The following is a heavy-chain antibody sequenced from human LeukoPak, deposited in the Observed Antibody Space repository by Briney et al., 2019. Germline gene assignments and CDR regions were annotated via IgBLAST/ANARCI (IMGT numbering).Heavy chain of an antibody. V-gene: IGHV3-53*01. J-gene: IGHJ4*02. CDR2: LYSGGGT. Sequence: PGGSLRLSCAASGFTFSNYAMSWVRQAPGKGLKWVSVLYSGGGTNYADSVKGRFTISRDNSKNTLYLQMNSLRAEDTAVYYCASGIPVDYWGQGTLVTVSS. CDR1: GFTFSNYA. CDR3: ASGIPVDY. D-gene: IGHD2-21*01.